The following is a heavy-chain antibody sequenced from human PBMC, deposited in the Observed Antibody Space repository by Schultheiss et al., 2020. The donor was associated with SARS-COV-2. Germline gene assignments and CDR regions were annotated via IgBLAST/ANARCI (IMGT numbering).Heavy chain of an antibody. CDR3: WWNPDY. J-gene: IGHJ4*02. Sequence: GGSLRLSCAASGFTFSSYAMHWVRQAPGKGLEWVAVIWYDGSNKYYADSVKGRFTISRDNAKNTLYLQMNSLRAEDTAVYYCWWNPDYWGQGTLVTVSS. D-gene: IGHD1-1*01. V-gene: IGHV3-33*03. CDR2: IWYDGSNK. CDR1: GFTFSSYA.